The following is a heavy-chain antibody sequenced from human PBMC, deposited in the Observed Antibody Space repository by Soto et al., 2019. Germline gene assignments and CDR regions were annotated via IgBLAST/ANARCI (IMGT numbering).Heavy chain of an antibody. V-gene: IGHV3-30-3*01. J-gene: IGHJ4*02. D-gene: IGHD3-10*01. CDR3: ARDKSHLWFGDLDY. CDR2: ISYDGSNK. Sequence: QVQLVESGGGVVQPGRSLRLSCAAAGFTFSSYAMHWVRQAPGKGLEWVAVISYDGSNKYYADSVKGRFTISRDNSKNTLYLQMNSLRAEDTAVYYCARDKSHLWFGDLDYWGQGTLVTVSS. CDR1: GFTFSSYA.